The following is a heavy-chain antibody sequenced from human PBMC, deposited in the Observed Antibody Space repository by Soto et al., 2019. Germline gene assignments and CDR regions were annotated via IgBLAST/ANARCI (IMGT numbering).Heavy chain of an antibody. V-gene: IGHV4-59*01. J-gene: IGHJ6*02. CDR3: ARARTSYDILTGYYIYGMDV. Sequence: QVQLQESGPGLVKPSETLPLTCTVSGGSISSYYWSWIRQPPGKGLEWIGYIYYSGSTNYNPSLKSRFDISVDTSKNQFSRKLSSVTAADTAVYYCARARTSYDILTGYYIYGMDVWGQGTTVTVSS. CDR1: GGSISSYY. D-gene: IGHD3-9*01. CDR2: IYYSGST.